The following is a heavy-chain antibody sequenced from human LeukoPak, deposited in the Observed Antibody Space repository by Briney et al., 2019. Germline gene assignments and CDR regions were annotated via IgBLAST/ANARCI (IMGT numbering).Heavy chain of an antibody. CDR1: GFTFSSYE. D-gene: IGHD6-19*01. V-gene: IGHV3-48*03. CDR2: ISSSGSTI. CDR3: AKDHLPGIVVADRDY. Sequence: PGGSLRLSCAASGFTFSSYEMNWVRQAPGKGLEWVSYISSSGSTIYYADSVKGRFTISRDNSKNTLYLQINSLRAEDMAVYYCAKDHLPGIVVADRDYWGQGTLVTVSS. J-gene: IGHJ4*02.